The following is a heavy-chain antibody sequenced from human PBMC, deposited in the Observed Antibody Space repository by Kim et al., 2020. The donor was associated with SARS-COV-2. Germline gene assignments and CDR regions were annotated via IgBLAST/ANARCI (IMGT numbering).Heavy chain of an antibody. J-gene: IGHJ4*02. CDR2: SNGANGNT. D-gene: IGHD4-4*01. Sequence: ASVKVACKASGYTFTYYNIHWVRQAPGQRLEWLGSSNGANGNTQSSQRFQGRVTIASDTSASTAYMELTSLTSADTAVYYCARGGGNYDYDYWGQVTLVT. CDR3: ARGGGNYDYDY. CDR1: GYTFTYYN. V-gene: IGHV1-3*01.